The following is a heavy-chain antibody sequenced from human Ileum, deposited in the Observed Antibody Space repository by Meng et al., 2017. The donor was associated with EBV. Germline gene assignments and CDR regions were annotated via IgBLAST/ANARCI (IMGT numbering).Heavy chain of an antibody. V-gene: IGHV4-34*01. CDR2: INHSGST. D-gene: IGHD6-13*01. CDR3: ARGFYTYGSSCFDY. CDR1: GWSFSGYY. J-gene: IGHJ4*02. Sequence: QVQLQQWGAGLLNPSETLSLTCAVYGWSFSGYYWTWIRQPPGKGLEWIGEINHSGSTNYNPSLKSRVTISVDKNQFSLKLSSVTAADTAVYYCARGFYTYGSSCFDYWGQGTLVTVSS.